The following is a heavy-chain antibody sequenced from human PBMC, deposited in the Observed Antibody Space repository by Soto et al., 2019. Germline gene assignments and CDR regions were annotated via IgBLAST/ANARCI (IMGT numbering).Heavy chain of an antibody. Sequence: GGEWRVRCAGSASTSSTYCKHGCRQAPGKGQEWVAGISYDGRNKYYADSVKGRFPISRPASKTTLYLQLHSLRVADSAVFFCASHLAAQPIVFWCPGPLV. CDR2: ISYDGRNK. V-gene: IGHV3-30*03. D-gene: IGHD2-15*01. CDR3: ASHLAAQPIVF. J-gene: IGHJ4*02. CDR1: ASTSSTYC.